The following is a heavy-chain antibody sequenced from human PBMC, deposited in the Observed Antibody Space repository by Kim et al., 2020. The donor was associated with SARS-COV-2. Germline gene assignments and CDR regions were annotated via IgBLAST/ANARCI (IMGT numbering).Heavy chain of an antibody. D-gene: IGHD3-10*01. CDR1: GFTFSSYG. V-gene: IGHV3-33*01. CDR2: IWYDGSNK. CDR3: ARESRELLWFGELLWGNYYGMYV. Sequence: GGSLRLSCAASGFTFSSYGMHWVRQAPGKGLEWVAVIWYDGSNKYYADSVKGRFTISRDNSKNTLYLQMNSLRAEDTAVYYCARESRELLWFGELLWGNYYGMYVWGQGTTVTVSS. J-gene: IGHJ6*02.